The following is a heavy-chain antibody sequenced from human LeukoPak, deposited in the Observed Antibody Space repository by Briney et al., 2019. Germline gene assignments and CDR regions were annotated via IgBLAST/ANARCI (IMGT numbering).Heavy chain of an antibody. CDR3: ARGRTVTTYYYYGMDV. CDR2: ISAYNGNT. J-gene: IGHJ6*02. D-gene: IGHD4-17*01. V-gene: IGHV1-18*01. CDR1: GYTFTSYG. Sequence: ASVKVSCKASGYTFTSYGISWVRQAPGQGLEWMGWISAYNGNTNYAQKLQGRVTMTTDTSTSTAYMELRSLRSEDTAVYYCARGRTVTTYYYYGMDVWGQGTTVTVSS.